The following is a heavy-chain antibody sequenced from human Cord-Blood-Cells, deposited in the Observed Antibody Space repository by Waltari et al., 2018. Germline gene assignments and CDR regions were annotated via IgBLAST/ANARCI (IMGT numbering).Heavy chain of an antibody. V-gene: IGHV4-39*01. J-gene: IGHJ4*02. Sequence: QLQLQESGPGLVKPSATLSLTCTVSGGSISSRSYYWGWIRQPPGKGLEWIGSIYYSGSTYYNPSLKSRVTISVDTSKNQFSLKLSSVTAADTAVYYCARHTIFGVVFDYWGQGTLVTVSS. D-gene: IGHD3-3*01. CDR2: IYYSGST. CDR1: GGSISSRSYY. CDR3: ARHTIFGVVFDY.